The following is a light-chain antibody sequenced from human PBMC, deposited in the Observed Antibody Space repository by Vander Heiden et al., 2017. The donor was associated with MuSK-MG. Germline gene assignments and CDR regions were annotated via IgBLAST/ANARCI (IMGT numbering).Light chain of an antibody. CDR3: QQSYRTPIT. CDR1: QSISSY. V-gene: IGKV1-39*01. Sequence: DIQMTQSPSSLSASVGDRVTITCRASQSISSYLNWYQQKPGKAPKLLIYAASSLKSGVPSRFSGSGSGTDFTLTISSLQPEEFATYYCQQSYRTPITFGGGTKVEIK. CDR2: AAS. J-gene: IGKJ4*01.